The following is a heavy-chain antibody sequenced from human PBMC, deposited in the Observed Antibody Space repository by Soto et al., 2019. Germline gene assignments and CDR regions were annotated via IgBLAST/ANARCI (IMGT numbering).Heavy chain of an antibody. CDR2: IYYSGST. Sequence: QVQLQESGPGLVKPSQTLSLTCTVSGGSISSGGYYWSWIRQHPGKGLEWIGYIYYSGSTYYNPSLQSRLTTSVDTSKNQFSLKLSSVTAADTAVYYCAREITMVRGVLSYFDYWGQGTLVTVSS. V-gene: IGHV4-31*03. CDR3: AREITMVRGVLSYFDY. J-gene: IGHJ4*02. D-gene: IGHD3-10*01. CDR1: GGSISSGGYY.